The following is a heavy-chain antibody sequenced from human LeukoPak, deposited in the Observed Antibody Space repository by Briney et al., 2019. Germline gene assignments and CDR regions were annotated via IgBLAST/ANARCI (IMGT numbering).Heavy chain of an antibody. V-gene: IGHV3-23*01. Sequence: GGSLRLSCAASGFTFSSYAMSWVRQAPGKGLEWVSAISGSGGSTYYADSVKGRFTISRDNSKNTLYLQMSSLRAEDTAVYYCAKVVTRGLLPLHWGQGTLVTVSS. D-gene: IGHD2-15*01. CDR1: GFTFSSYA. J-gene: IGHJ4*02. CDR3: AKVVTRGLLPLH. CDR2: ISGSGGST.